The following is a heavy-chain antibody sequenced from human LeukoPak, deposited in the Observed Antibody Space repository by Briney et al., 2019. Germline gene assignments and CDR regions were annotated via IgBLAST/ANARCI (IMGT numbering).Heavy chain of an antibody. CDR3: AREGSSNGFYYFDF. CDR1: GFIFDDYG. CDR2: INWNGGST. D-gene: IGHD5-18*01. J-gene: IGHJ4*02. Sequence: TGGSLRLSCAASGFIFDDYGMSWVRQAPGKGLQWVSGINWNGGSTGYADSVKGRFTISRDNAKNSLYVQMNSLRAEDTAFYYCAREGSSNGFYYFDFWGQGTLVTVSS. V-gene: IGHV3-20*04.